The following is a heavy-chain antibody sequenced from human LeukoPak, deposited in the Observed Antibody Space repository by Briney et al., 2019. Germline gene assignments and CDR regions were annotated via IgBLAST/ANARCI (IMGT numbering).Heavy chain of an antibody. V-gene: IGHV4-61*02. CDR2: IYTSGST. J-gene: IGHJ6*03. D-gene: IGHD3-10*01. CDR1: GGSISSGSYY. CDR3: ARGALWFGLYYYYMDV. Sequence: SETLSLTCTVSGGSISSGSYYWSWIRQPAGKGLEWIGRIYTSGSTNYNPSLKSRVTISVDTSKNQFSLKLSSVAAADTAVYYCARGALWFGLYYYYMDVWGKGTTVTISS.